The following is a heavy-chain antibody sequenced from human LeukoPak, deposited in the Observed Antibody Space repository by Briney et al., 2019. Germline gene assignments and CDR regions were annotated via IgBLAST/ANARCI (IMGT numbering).Heavy chain of an antibody. V-gene: IGHV3-9*01. Sequence: GRSLRLSCAASGFTFDDYAMHWVRQAPGKGLEWVSGISWNSGSIGYADSVKGRFTISRDNAKNSLYLQMNSLRAEDTAVYFCARDLNPGGSYSIAYWSQGTLVSVSS. CDR1: GFTFDDYA. CDR3: ARDLNPGGSYSIAY. J-gene: IGHJ4*02. CDR2: ISWNSGSI. D-gene: IGHD1-26*01.